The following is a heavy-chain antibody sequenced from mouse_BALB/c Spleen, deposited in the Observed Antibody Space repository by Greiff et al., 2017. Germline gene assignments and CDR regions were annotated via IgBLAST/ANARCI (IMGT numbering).Heavy chain of an antibody. Sequence: VKLMESGPELVKPGASVKISCKASGYAFSSSWMNWVKQRPGQGLEWIGRIYPGDGDTNYNGKFKGKATLTADKSSSTAYMQLSSLTSVDSAVYFCARGDFEAMDYWGQGTSVTVSS. CDR3: ARGDFEAMDY. CDR2: IYPGDGDT. J-gene: IGHJ4*01. V-gene: IGHV1-82*01. CDR1: GYAFSSSW.